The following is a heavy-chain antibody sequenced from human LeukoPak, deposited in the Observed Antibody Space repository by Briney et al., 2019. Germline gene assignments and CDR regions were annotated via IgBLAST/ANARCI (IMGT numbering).Heavy chain of an antibody. V-gene: IGHV3-49*03. J-gene: IGHJ4*02. Sequence: GGTLRLSCAASGFTFSSHGMNWFRQAPGKGLEWVGFIWSRVYGGTAEYAASVKGRFTISRDDSKTIAYLQMNSLKTEDTAVYYCTRRYSSGWFYDYWGQGTLVTVSS. CDR3: TRRYSSGWFYDY. D-gene: IGHD6-19*01. CDR2: IWSRVYGGTA. CDR1: GFTFSSHG.